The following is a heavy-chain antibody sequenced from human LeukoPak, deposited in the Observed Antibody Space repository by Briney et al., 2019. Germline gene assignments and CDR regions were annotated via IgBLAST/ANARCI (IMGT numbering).Heavy chain of an antibody. J-gene: IGHJ4*02. D-gene: IGHD3-10*01. CDR2: ISGPGRST. Sequence: GGSLRLSCAASGFTFSSYVMSWVRQAPGKGLEWVSGISGPGRSTYYADYVKGRFTISRDNSKNTLYLQMNSMRVEDTAVYFCTKEWSNAGITISPPDYWGQGTLVTVSS. CDR3: TKEWSNAGITISPPDY. V-gene: IGHV3-23*01. CDR1: GFTFSSYV.